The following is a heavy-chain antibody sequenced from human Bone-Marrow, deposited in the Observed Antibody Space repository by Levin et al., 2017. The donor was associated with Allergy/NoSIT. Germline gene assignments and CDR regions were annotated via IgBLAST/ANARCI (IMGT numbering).Heavy chain of an antibody. V-gene: IGHV1-8*01. Sequence: GESLKISCKASGYTFTSYDINWVRQATGQGLEWMGWMNPNSGNTGYAQKFQGRVTMTRNTSISTAYMELSSLRSEDTAVYYCARVIGDSLGYWGQGTLVTVSS. J-gene: IGHJ4*02. CDR3: ARVIGDSLGY. D-gene: IGHD3-10*01. CDR2: MNPNSGNT. CDR1: GYTFTSYD.